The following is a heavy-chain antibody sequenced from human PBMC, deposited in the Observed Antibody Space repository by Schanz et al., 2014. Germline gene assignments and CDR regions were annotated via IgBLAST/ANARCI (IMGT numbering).Heavy chain of an antibody. D-gene: IGHD4-4*01. CDR3: ASYDNSGPYYLNH. Sequence: EVHLVDSGGTLVQPGGSLRLSCVGSGFTFSASAIHWVRQASGKGLEWVGRVRTKDNHYATSYGASVSGRFTISRDASKNTAYLQMNSLRTGDTAMYYCASYDNSGPYYLNHWGRGTLVTVSS. J-gene: IGHJ5*02. V-gene: IGHV3-73*01. CDR1: GFTFSASA. CDR2: VRTKDNHYAT.